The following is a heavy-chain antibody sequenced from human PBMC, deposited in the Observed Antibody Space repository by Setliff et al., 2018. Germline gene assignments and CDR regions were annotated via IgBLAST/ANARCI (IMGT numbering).Heavy chain of an antibody. J-gene: IGHJ4*02. V-gene: IGHV4-30-4*08. CDR3: TVYNTGSSKDHY. D-gene: IGHD2-8*02. Sequence: SETLSLTCTVSGDSISSGDDFWSWIRQPPGKGLEWIGSIYYTTNGHYNPSLKSRVTMSVDTSKNHFSLKLSSVTAADTALYYCTVYNTGSSKDHYWGQGTPVTVSS. CDR1: GDSISSGDDF. CDR2: IYYTTNG.